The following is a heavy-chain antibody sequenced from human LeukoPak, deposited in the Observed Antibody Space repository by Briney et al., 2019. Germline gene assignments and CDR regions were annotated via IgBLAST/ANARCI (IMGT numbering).Heavy chain of an antibody. CDR3: ATAVAATRFDY. V-gene: IGHV1-2*02. CDR1: GYTFTAYY. D-gene: IGHD2-15*01. Sequence: ASVKVSCKASGYTFTAYYIHWVRQAPRQALEWMGWISPNSGDTKYAQKFQGRVTMTRDTSITTAYMELSSLRSDDTAVYYCATAVAATRFDYWGQGTLVTVSS. J-gene: IGHJ4*02. CDR2: ISPNSGDT.